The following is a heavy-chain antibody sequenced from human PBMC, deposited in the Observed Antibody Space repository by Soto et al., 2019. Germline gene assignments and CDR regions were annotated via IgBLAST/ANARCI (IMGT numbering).Heavy chain of an antibody. J-gene: IGHJ3*02. CDR1: GLTVSSNY. Sequence: EVQLVETGGGLIQPGGSLRLSCAASGLTVSSNYMSWVRQPPGKGLEWVSVIYNGGGTYYADSVKGRFTLSRDNSKNTLYLQMNNLRAEDMAVHYCARVAGNPWNPQNGFDMWGQGTMVTVSS. CDR2: IYNGGGT. V-gene: IGHV3-53*02. CDR3: ARVAGNPWNPQNGFDM. D-gene: IGHD1-1*01.